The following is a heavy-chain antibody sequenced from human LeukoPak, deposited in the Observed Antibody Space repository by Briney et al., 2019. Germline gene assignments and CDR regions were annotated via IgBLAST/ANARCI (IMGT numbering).Heavy chain of an antibody. D-gene: IGHD2-15*01. J-gene: IGHJ4*02. CDR2: ISSSSSYI. CDR3: ATPLDCSGGSCPRY. V-gene: IGHV3-21*01. Sequence: KPGGSLRLSCAASGFTFSSYSMNWVRQAPGKGLEWVSSISSSSSYIYYADSVKGRFTISRDNAKNSLYLQMNSLRAEDTAVYYCATPLDCSGGSCPRYWGQGTLVTVSS. CDR1: GFTFSSYS.